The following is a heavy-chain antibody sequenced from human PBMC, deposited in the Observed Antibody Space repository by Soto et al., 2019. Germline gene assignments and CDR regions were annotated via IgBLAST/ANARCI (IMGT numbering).Heavy chain of an antibody. CDR2: IYWDDDK. CDR3: AYRQEHRSSWDSGWFDP. Sequence: QITLKESGPTLVEPTQTLALTCAFSGFSLSTNGVGVGWIRQPPGKALEWLAFIYWDDDKRYSPSLKTRLTIIKDTSKNQAVLIMTNMDPVDTATYYCAYRQEHRSSWDSGWFDPWGQGTLVTVSS. V-gene: IGHV2-5*02. CDR1: GFSLSTNGVG. D-gene: IGHD6-13*01. J-gene: IGHJ5*02.